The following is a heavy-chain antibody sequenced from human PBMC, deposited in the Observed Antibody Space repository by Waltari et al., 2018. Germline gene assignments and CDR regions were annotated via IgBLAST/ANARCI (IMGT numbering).Heavy chain of an antibody. CDR3: VRGYPDIVATISDY. J-gene: IGHJ4*02. Sequence: QLQLQESGPRLVKPSETLSLTSTVSRSSIRTNNYYWGWFRQPPGKGLEWIGSFYKSGTTYYNPSLKSRVTISVDTSNNQFSLKLNSVTAADTAVYYCVRGYPDIVATISDYWGQGTLVIVSS. CDR2: FYKSGTT. CDR1: RSSIRTNNYY. D-gene: IGHD5-12*01. V-gene: IGHV4-39*07.